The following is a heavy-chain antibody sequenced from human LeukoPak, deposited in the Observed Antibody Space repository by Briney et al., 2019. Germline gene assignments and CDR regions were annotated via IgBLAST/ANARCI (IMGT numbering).Heavy chain of an antibody. CDR2: IKQEGSEK. CDR1: GFTFSSYW. D-gene: IGHD3-3*01. Sequence: GGSLGLSCAGSGFTFSSYWMTWVRQAPGKGREWVANIKQEGSEKYYVDSVKGRFTISRDNAKNSLYLQMNSLRAEDTAVYYCARTPRDYNFWSAYQYYFDYWGQGTLVTVSS. J-gene: IGHJ4*02. CDR3: ARTPRDYNFWSAYQYYFDY. V-gene: IGHV3-7*05.